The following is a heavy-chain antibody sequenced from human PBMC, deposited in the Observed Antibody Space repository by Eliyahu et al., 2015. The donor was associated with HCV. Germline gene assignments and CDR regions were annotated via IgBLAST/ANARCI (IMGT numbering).Heavy chain of an antibody. V-gene: IGHV3-9*01. Sequence: EVQLVESGGGLVQPGRSLRLSCXASGFTFXXYAMHWVRQAPGKGLEWVSGISWNSGSIGYADSVKGRFTISRDNAKNSLYLQMNSLRAEDTALYYCAKSPYSNYFYYGMDVWGQGTTVTVSS. J-gene: IGHJ6*02. D-gene: IGHD4-11*01. CDR1: GFTFXXYA. CDR3: AKSPYSNYFYYGMDV. CDR2: ISWNSGSI.